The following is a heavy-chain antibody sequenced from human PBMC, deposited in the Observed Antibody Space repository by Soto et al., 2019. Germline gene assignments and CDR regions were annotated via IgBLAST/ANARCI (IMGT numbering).Heavy chain of an antibody. D-gene: IGHD6-6*01. Sequence: SETLSLTCTVSGGSISSGGYYWSWIRQHPGKGLEWIGYIYYSGRTYYNPSLHSRVSIAVDTTENQSSLKLTSVTAADTSVYYCARGSFSSSSSWFDPWGRGTTVTVYS. CDR3: ARGSFSSSSSWFDP. CDR1: GGSISSGGYY. J-gene: IGHJ5*02. V-gene: IGHV4-31*03. CDR2: IYYSGRT.